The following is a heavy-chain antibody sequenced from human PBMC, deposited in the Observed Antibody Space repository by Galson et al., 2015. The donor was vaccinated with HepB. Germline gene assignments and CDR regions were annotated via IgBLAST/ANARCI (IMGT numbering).Heavy chain of an antibody. D-gene: IGHD1-26*01. CDR1: GGTFRTSS. Sequence: SVKVSCKASGGTFRTSSILWVRQAPGQGLEWVGGINPIFRVSNYAQRFQGRVTITADESATTAYMELTSLRPEDTALYYCAKERIFLVGAFDAFGVWGQGTMVTVSS. V-gene: IGHV1-69*13. J-gene: IGHJ3*01. CDR3: AKERIFLVGAFDAFGV. CDR2: INPIFRVS.